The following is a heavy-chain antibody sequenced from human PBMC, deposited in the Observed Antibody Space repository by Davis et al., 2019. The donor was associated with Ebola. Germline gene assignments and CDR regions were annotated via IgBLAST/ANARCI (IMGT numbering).Heavy chain of an antibody. D-gene: IGHD3-10*01. Sequence: GESLKISCSASWYTVDSDFMNWARQAPGKGLEWLSMIHSVSGIFYADPVRGRFTISADTSKNTLYLQMNSLRVDDTAVYYCATRGPLGQGTLVTVPS. CDR2: IHSVSGI. CDR3: ATRGP. J-gene: IGHJ5*02. CDR1: WYTVDSDF. V-gene: IGHV3-53*01.